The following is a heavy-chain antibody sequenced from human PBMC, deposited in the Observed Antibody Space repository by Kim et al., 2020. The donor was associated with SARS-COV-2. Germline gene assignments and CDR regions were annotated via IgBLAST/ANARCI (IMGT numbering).Heavy chain of an antibody. V-gene: IGHV4-39*01. Sequence: YNPSLKSRVTISVDTSKNQFSLKLSSVTAADTAVYYCARHFNPYEYALDIWGQGTMVTVSS. CDR3: ARHFNPYEYALDI. D-gene: IGHD2-8*01. J-gene: IGHJ3*02.